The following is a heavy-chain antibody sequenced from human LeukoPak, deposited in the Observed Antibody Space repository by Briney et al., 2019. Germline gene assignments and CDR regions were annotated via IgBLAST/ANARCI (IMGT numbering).Heavy chain of an antibody. CDR1: GGSISSYY. J-gene: IGHJ3*02. CDR3: ARGAGSVAFGI. CDR2: IYYSGST. V-gene: IGHV4-59*01. Sequence: TETLSLTCTVSGGSISSYYWSWIRQPPGKGLEWIGYIYYSGSTNYNPSLKSRVTISADTSKNQFSLSLTSVTAADTAVYYCARGAGSVAFGIWGQGTVVTVSS. D-gene: IGHD3-10*01.